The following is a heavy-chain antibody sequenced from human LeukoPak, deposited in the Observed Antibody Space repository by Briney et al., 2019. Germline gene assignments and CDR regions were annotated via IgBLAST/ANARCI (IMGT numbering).Heavy chain of an antibody. CDR3: ARSDSSRWYYDY. D-gene: IGHD6-13*01. J-gene: IGHJ4*02. V-gene: IGHV3-64*01. CDR1: GFTFSSYP. CDR2: INSNGGST. Sequence: QPGGSLRLSCAASGFTFSSYPMHWVRQAPGKGLEYVSAINSNGGSTYYANSLKGRFTISRDNSKNTLYLQMGSLRGDDMAVYYCARSDSSRWYYDYWGQGTLVTVSS.